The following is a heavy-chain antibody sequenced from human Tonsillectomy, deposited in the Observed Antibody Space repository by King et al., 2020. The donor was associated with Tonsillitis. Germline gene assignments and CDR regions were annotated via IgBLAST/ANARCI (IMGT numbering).Heavy chain of an antibody. CDR3: ARGGTIFGVVIMSWFDP. CDR2: IYYSGST. CDR1: GGSINSHY. V-gene: IGHV4-59*11. D-gene: IGHD3-3*01. J-gene: IGHJ5*02. Sequence: QLQESGPGLVKPSETLSLNCTVSGGSINSHYWSWIRQPPGKGLEWIGYIYYSGSTNYNPSLESRVIISVDTSKNQVSLKLSSVTAADTAVYYCARGGTIFGVVIMSWFDPWGQGTLVTVSS.